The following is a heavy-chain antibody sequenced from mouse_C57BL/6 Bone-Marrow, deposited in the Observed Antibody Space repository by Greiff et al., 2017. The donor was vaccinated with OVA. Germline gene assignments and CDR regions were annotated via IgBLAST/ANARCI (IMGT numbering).Heavy chain of an antibody. CDR1: GFSLTSYG. CDR3: ARHYGKKQGGFAY. D-gene: IGHD2-1*01. Sequence: QVQLKESGPGLVQPSQSLSITCTVSGFSLTSYGVHWVRQSPGKGLEWLGVIWSGGSTDYNAAFISRLSISKDNSKSHVFFKMNSLQADDTAIYYCARHYGKKQGGFAYWGQGTLVTVSA. V-gene: IGHV2-2*01. J-gene: IGHJ3*01. CDR2: IWSGGST.